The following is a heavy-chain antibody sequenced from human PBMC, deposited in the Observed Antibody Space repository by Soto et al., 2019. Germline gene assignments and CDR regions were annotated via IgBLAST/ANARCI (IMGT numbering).Heavy chain of an antibody. V-gene: IGHV4-4*02. Sequence: QVQLQESGPGLVKPSGTLSLTCAVSGGSISSSNWWSWVRQPPGKGLEWIGEIYHSGSTNYNPSLKSRVTIPVDKSKTTFSLKLSSVTAADTAVYYCARGYGGLSQNYFDYWGQGTLVTVSS. CDR1: GGSISSSNW. CDR3: ARGYGGLSQNYFDY. CDR2: IYHSGST. J-gene: IGHJ4*02. D-gene: IGHD1-26*01.